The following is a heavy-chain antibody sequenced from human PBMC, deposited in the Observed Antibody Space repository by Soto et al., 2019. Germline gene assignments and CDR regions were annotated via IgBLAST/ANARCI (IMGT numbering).Heavy chain of an antibody. J-gene: IGHJ4*02. V-gene: IGHV1-2*04. Sequence: GASVKVSCKASGYTSTGYYMHWVRQAPGQGLEWMGWINPNSGGTNYAQKFQGWVTMTRDTSISTAYMELSRLRSDDTAVYYCARDDRYCSSTSCYDYWGQGTLVTVSS. CDR3: ARDDRYCSSTSCYDY. D-gene: IGHD2-2*01. CDR2: INPNSGGT. CDR1: GYTSTGYY.